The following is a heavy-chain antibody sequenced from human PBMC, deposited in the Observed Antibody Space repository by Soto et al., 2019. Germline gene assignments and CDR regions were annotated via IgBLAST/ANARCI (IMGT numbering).Heavy chain of an antibody. J-gene: IGHJ6*02. CDR1: GFTFSSYA. CDR3: AQPRLWFGDVDV. V-gene: IGHV3-23*01. D-gene: IGHD3-10*01. Sequence: EVQLLESGGGLVQPGGSLRLSCAASGFTFSSYAMSWVRQAPGKGLEWVSAISGSGGSTYYADSVKGRFTISRDNSKNPLYLQMNSLGAEDTAVYYCAQPRLWFGDVDVWGQGTTVTVSS. CDR2: ISGSGGST.